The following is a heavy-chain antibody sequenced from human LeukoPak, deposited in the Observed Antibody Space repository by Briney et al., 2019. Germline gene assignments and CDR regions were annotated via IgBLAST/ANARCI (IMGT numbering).Heavy chain of an antibody. D-gene: IGHD3-22*01. J-gene: IGHJ4*02. Sequence: PGGSLRLSCAASGFTFSGSAMHWVRQASGKGLEWVGRIRGKANSYATAYAASVKGRFTISRDDSKNTAYLQMYSLKTEDTAVYYCTRHYYDSSGYYSFDYWGQGTLVTVSS. CDR3: TRHYYDSSGYYSFDY. CDR1: GFTFSGSA. V-gene: IGHV3-73*01. CDR2: IRGKANSYAT.